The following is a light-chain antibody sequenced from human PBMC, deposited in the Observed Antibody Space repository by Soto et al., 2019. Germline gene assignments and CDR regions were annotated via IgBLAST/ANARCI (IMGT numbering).Light chain of an antibody. Sequence: QLVLTQPRSVSGSPGQSVTISCTGTSSDVGGYNYVSWYQQHPGKAPKLMIYDVSKWPSGVPDRFSGSKSGNTASLTISGLQAEDEADYYCCSYAGSYTLVFGGGTKLTVL. CDR1: SSDVGGYNY. CDR2: DVS. J-gene: IGLJ2*01. CDR3: CSYAGSYTLV. V-gene: IGLV2-11*01.